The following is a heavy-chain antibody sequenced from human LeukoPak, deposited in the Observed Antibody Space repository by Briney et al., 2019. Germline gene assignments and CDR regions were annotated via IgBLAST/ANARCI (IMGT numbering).Heavy chain of an antibody. J-gene: IGHJ4*02. CDR1: GFTFSSYA. CDR3: AKAVGTGELRYFDWLLDY. V-gene: IGHV3-23*01. CDR2: ISGSGGNT. Sequence: SGGSLRLSCAASGFTFSSYAMSWVRQAPGKGLEWVSAISGSGGNTYYADSVKGRFTISRDNSKNTLYLQMNSLRAEDTAVYYCAKAVGTGELRYFDWLLDYWGQGTLVTVSS. D-gene: IGHD3-9*01.